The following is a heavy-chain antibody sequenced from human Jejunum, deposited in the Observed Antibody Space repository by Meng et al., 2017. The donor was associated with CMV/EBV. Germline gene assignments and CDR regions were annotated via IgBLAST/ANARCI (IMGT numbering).Heavy chain of an antibody. CDR1: GGNFGDYA. V-gene: IGHV1-69*05. D-gene: IGHD1-26*01. CDR2: IIPMFGTA. Sequence: SGGNFGDYAISGVRQAPGQGLEWMRGIIPMFGTADYSQKFQGRLTITRDESTSTAYMELSSLRSEDTAMYYCAGQWGDQYYYGLDMWGQGTTVTVSS. CDR3: AGQWGDQYYYGLDM. J-gene: IGHJ6*02.